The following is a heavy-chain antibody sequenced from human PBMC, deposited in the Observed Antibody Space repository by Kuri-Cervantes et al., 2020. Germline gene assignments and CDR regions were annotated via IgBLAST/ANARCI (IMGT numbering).Heavy chain of an antibody. CDR2: ISDTGSDK. D-gene: IGHD3-22*01. CDR1: GFGFCDFY. Sequence: GGSLRLSCAASGFGFCDFYVGWVRQAPGKGLEWVSYISDTGSDKYYAESVEGRFTISRDNAKNSLHLQMDSLRAEDTAVYYCAREYYYDTKGFDLWGRGTLVTVSS. CDR3: AREYYYDTKGFDL. J-gene: IGHJ2*01. V-gene: IGHV3-11*04.